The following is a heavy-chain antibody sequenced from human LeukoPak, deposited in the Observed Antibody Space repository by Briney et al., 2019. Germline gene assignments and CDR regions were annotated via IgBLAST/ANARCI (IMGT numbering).Heavy chain of an antibody. CDR3: ARDVPGYVWGSHRYFDY. CDR1: GGSVSSGSYY. Sequence: SETLSLTCTVSGGSVSSGSYYWSWIRQPPGKGLEWIGYIYYSGSTNYNPSLKSRVTISVDTSKNQFSLKLSSVTAADTAVYYCARDVPGYVWGSHRYFDYWGQGTLVTVSS. CDR2: IYYSGST. J-gene: IGHJ4*02. D-gene: IGHD3-16*02. V-gene: IGHV4-61*01.